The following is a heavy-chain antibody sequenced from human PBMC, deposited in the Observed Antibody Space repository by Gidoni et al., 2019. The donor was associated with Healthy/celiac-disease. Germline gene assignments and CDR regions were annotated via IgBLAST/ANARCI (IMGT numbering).Heavy chain of an antibody. D-gene: IGHD3-10*01. V-gene: IGHV3-23*01. Sequence: EVQLLESGGGLVQPGGSLRLSCAASGFTFSSYAMSWVGQAPGKGLEWVSAISGSGGSTYYADSVKGRFTISRDNSKNTLYLQMNSLRAEDTAVYYCAKALITMVRGVQTADYYYYYGMDVWGQGTTVTVSS. CDR2: ISGSGGST. CDR3: AKALITMVRGVQTADYYYYYGMDV. CDR1: GFTFSSYA. J-gene: IGHJ6*02.